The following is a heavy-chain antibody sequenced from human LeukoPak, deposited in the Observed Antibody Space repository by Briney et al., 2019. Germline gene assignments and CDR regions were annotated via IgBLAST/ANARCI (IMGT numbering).Heavy chain of an antibody. CDR2: INPSGGST. D-gene: IGHD6-13*01. CDR1: GYTFTSYY. CDR3: ARVGCIAAAYDAFDI. V-gene: IGHV1-46*01. J-gene: IGHJ3*02. Sequence: ASVKVSCKASGYTFTSYYMHWVRQAPGQGLEWMGIINPSGGSTSYAQKFQGRVTMTRDMSTSTVYMELSSLRSEDTAVYYCARVGCIAAAYDAFDIWGQGTMVTVSS.